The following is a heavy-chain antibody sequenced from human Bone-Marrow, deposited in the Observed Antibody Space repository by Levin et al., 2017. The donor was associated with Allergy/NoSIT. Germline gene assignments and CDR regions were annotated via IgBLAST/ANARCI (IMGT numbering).Heavy chain of an antibody. J-gene: IGHJ6*02. CDR2: TYYRSKWYS. Sequence: SETLSLTCAISGHSVSSKDVTWNWIRQSPSRGLEWLGRTYYRSKWYSDYADSVKSRITFNADTSKNQFSLQLNSVTPEDTAIYYCARTSRPFNPEDRMDVWGQGTTVTVSS. CDR1: GHSVSSKDVT. V-gene: IGHV6-1*01. D-gene: IGHD2-15*01. CDR3: ARTSRPFNPEDRMDV.